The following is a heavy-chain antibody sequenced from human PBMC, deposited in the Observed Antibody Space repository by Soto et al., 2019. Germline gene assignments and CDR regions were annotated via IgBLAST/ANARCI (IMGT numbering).Heavy chain of an antibody. J-gene: IGHJ4*02. CDR3: AVGYDFWSGYPPFDY. V-gene: IGHV1-58*01. CDR2: IVVGSGNT. CDR1: GFTFTSSA. Sequence: SVKVSCKASGFTFTSSAVQWVRQARGQRLEWIGWIVVGSGNTNYAQKFQERVTITRDMSTSTAYMELSSLRSEDTAVYYCAVGYDFWSGYPPFDYWGQGTLVTVS. D-gene: IGHD3-3*01.